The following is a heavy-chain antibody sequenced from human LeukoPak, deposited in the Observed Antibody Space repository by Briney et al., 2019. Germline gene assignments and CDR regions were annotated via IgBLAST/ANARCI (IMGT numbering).Heavy chain of an antibody. CDR1: GGSISSYY. Sequence: SETLSLACTVSGGSISSYYWSWIRQPPGKGLEWIGYIYYSGSTNYNPSLKSRVTISVDTSKNQFSLKLSSVTAADTAVYCCARERLDPGIAAAGTTYFDYWGQGTLVTVSS. CDR3: ARERLDPGIAAAGTTYFDY. J-gene: IGHJ4*02. D-gene: IGHD6-13*01. V-gene: IGHV4-59*01. CDR2: IYYSGST.